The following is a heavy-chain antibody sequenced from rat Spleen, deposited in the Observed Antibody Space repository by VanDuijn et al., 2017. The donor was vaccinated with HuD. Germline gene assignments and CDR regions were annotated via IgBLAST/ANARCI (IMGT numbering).Heavy chain of an antibody. CDR3: ARGGYTTDYFYVGWFAY. Sequence: EVQLVESGGGLVQPGRSMKLSCAASGLSFSNYDMAWVRQAPTKGLEWVASISYDGTATYYRDSVKGRFTLSRDVAKSTLYLQMDSLRSEDTATYYCARGGYTTDYFYVGWFAYWGQGTLVTVSS. CDR1: GLSFSNYD. J-gene: IGHJ3*01. V-gene: IGHV5-25*01. CDR2: ISYDGTAT. D-gene: IGHD1-6*01.